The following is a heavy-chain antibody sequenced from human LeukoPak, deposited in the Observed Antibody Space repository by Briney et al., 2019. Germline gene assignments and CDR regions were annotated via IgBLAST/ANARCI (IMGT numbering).Heavy chain of an antibody. CDR2: IYHSGST. V-gene: IGHV4-38-2*01. Sequence: SETLSLTCAVSGYSISSGYYWGWIRPPPGKGLEWIGSIYHSGSTYYNPSLKSRVTISVDTSKNQFSLKLSSVTAADTAVYYCARSVIVVVPAAALSFQHWGQGTLATVSS. CDR1: GYSISSGYY. J-gene: IGHJ1*01. D-gene: IGHD2-2*01. CDR3: ARSVIVVVPAAALSFQH.